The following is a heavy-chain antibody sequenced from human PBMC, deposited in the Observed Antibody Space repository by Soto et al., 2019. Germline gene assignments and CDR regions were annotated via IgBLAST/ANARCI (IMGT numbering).Heavy chain of an antibody. CDR1: GYTFTSYY. V-gene: IGHV1-46*03. CDR3: ATLGAPDNWFDP. Sequence: GASVKVSCKASGYTFTSYYMHWVRQAPGQGLEWMGIINPSGGSTSYAQKSQGRVTMTRDTSTSTVYMELSSLRSEDTAVYYCATLGAPDNWFDPWGQGTLVTVSS. J-gene: IGHJ5*02. D-gene: IGHD1-26*01. CDR2: INPSGGST.